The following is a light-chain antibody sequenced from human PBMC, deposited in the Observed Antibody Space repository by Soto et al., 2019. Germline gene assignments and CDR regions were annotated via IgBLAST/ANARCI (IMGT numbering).Light chain of an antibody. J-gene: IGLJ1*01. Sequence: QSALTQPASVSGSPGQAITISCTGTSNDFGGYNFVSWYQQHPGKGPNLIIYDVSNRPSGFSNRFPGSKSGSTASLTISGLQAEDEADYYCSSYTSSSTPYVFGSGTKVTVL. CDR1: SNDFGGYNF. V-gene: IGLV2-14*03. CDR2: DVS. CDR3: SSYTSSSTPYV.